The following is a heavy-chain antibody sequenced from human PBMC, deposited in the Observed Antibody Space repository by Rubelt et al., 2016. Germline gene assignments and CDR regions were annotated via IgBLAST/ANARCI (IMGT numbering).Heavy chain of an antibody. V-gene: IGHV3-74*02. Sequence: EVQLVESEGGLVQPGRSLRLSCAASGFSFSSYWMHWVRQAPGKGLVWVSRINSDGSSTTYADSVKGRFTISRDNAKKTLYLQMNSLRAEDTAVYYCAQVGDPSRRPYLWGQGTLVTVSS. D-gene: IGHD1-26*01. CDR1: GFSFSSYW. CDR2: INSDGSST. J-gene: IGHJ5*02. CDR3: AQVGDPSRRPYL.